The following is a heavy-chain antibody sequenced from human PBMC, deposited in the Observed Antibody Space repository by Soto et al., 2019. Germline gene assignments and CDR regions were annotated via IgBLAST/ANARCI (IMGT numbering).Heavy chain of an antibody. D-gene: IGHD3-22*01. J-gene: IGHJ4*02. CDR1: GFTFSGSA. CDR3: TSRFNYYDSSGYYY. Sequence: GGSLRLSCAASGFTFSGSAMHWVRQASGKGLEWVGRIRSKANSYATAYAASVKGRFTISRDDSKNTAYLQMNSLKTEDTAVYYCTSRFNYYDSSGYYYWGQGTLVTVSS. CDR2: IRSKANSYAT. V-gene: IGHV3-73*01.